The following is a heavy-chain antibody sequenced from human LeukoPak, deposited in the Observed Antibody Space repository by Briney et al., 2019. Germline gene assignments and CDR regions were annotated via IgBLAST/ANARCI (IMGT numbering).Heavy chain of an antibody. CDR1: GFTFSSYW. J-gene: IGHJ4*02. Sequence: GGSLRLSCAASGFTFSSYWMSWVRQAPGKGLEWVANIKQDGSEKYYVDSVKGRLTISRDNSKNTLYVQVNSLGTEDTAAYYCAKGSYYDSSGSFYFDYWGQGTLVTVSS. V-gene: IGHV3-7*03. CDR3: AKGSYYDSSGSFYFDY. D-gene: IGHD3-22*01. CDR2: IKQDGSEK.